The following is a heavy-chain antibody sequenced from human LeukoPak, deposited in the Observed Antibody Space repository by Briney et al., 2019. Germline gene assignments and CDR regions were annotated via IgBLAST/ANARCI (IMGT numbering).Heavy chain of an antibody. Sequence: ASVKVSCKASGYTFTSYYMHWVRQAPGQGLEWMGWINPNSGGTNYAQKFQGRVTMTRDTSISTAYMELSRLRSDDTAVYYCARVLRGYSSGWYRYFDYWGQGTLVTVSS. CDR2: INPNSGGT. V-gene: IGHV1-2*02. CDR3: ARVLRGYSSGWYRYFDY. CDR1: GYTFTSYY. J-gene: IGHJ4*02. D-gene: IGHD6-19*01.